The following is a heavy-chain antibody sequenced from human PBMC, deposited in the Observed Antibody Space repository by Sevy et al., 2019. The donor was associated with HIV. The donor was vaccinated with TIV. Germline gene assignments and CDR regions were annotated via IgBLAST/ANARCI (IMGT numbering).Heavy chain of an antibody. CDR1: GFTFSSYS. J-gene: IGHJ6*02. D-gene: IGHD2-2*01. CDR2: ISSSSCTI. Sequence: GGSLRLSCAASGFTFSSYSMNWVRQAPGKGLEWVSYISSSSCTIYYADSVKGRCTISRDNAKNSMYLQMIRLRDESTAVYYCARDLGYCSRSSCYLYGMDVSGPGTTVTVS. V-gene: IGHV3-48*02. CDR3: ARDLGYCSRSSCYLYGMDV.